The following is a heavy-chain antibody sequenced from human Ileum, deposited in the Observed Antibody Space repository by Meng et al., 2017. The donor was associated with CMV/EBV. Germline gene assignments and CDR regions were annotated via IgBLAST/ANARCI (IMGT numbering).Heavy chain of an antibody. J-gene: IGHJ6*02. CDR1: GYTFTGYY. CDR2: DNPNSGGT. Sequence: ASVKVSCKASGYTFTGYYMHWVRQAPGQGLEWMGWDNPNSGGTNYAQKFQGRVTMTRDTSISTAYMELSRLSSDDTAVYYCARDGVTTSGDYSYVMDVWGQGTTVTVSS. D-gene: IGHD4-17*01. V-gene: IGHV1-2*02. CDR3: ARDGVTTSGDYSYVMDV.